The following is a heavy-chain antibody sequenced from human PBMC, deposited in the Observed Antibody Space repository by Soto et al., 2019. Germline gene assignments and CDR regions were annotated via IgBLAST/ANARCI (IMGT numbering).Heavy chain of an antibody. CDR3: ARDPRGYSYGREDY. CDR2: ISAYNGKT. Sequence: QVQLVQSGAEVKKPGASVKVSCKASGYSFSSYGISWVRQAPGQGLEWMGWISAYNGKTNYGQKFQDRLTXXTXTXXSTAYMELRSLRSDDTAVYYCARDPRGYSYGREDYWGQGTLITVSS. CDR1: GYSFSSYG. J-gene: IGHJ4*02. D-gene: IGHD5-12*01. V-gene: IGHV1-18*01.